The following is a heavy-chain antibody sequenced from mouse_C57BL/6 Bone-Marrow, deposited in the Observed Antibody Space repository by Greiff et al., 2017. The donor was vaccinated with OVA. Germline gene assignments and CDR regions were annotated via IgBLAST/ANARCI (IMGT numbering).Heavy chain of an antibody. Sequence: EVMLVESGGGLVKPGGSLKLSCAASGFTFSDYGMHWVRQAPEKGLEWVAYISSGSSTIYYADTVKGRFTISRDNAKNTLFLQMTSLRSEDTAMYYCARAPSTGSSYYYAMDYWGQGTSVTVSS. D-gene: IGHD1-1*01. CDR2: ISSGSSTI. J-gene: IGHJ4*01. V-gene: IGHV5-17*01. CDR1: GFTFSDYG. CDR3: ARAPSTGSSYYYAMDY.